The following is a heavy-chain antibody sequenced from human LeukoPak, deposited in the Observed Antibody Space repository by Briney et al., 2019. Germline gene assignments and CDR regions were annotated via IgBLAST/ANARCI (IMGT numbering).Heavy chain of an antibody. J-gene: IGHJ5*02. D-gene: IGHD3-10*01. V-gene: IGHV1-18*01. CDR1: GYTFSNYN. CDR3: ARDDEEFGELRRFDP. Sequence: ASVKVSCKTSGYTFSNYNITWVRQAPGQGLEWLGWISAYNGNTNYAQKFQGRVTMTTEKSSTTAYMELTSLRFDDTAVYYCARDDEEFGELRRFDPWGQGTLVTVSS. CDR2: ISAYNGNT.